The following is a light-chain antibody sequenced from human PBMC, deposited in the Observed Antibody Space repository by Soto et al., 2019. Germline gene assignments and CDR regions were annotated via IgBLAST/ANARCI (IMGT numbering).Light chain of an antibody. CDR1: SSDVGGYNY. V-gene: IGLV2-11*01. Sequence: SALAQPRSVSGSPGQSFTIACTGTSSDVGGYNYVSWYQQHPGKAPKLIIYDVTKRPSGVPDRFSGSSSGNTASLTISGLQAEDEADYFCCSYAGSYSYVFGTGTKSPS. J-gene: IGLJ1*01. CDR2: DVT. CDR3: CSYAGSYSYV.